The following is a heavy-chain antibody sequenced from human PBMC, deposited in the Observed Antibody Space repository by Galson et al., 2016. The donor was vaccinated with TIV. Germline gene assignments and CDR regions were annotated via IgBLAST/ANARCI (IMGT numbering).Heavy chain of an antibody. CDR1: GFTFSIYV. J-gene: IGHJ4*02. Sequence: SLRLSCAASGFTFSIYVMHWVRQAPGKGLEWVAVISHDGEKKFYADSVKGRVTISRDDSKNTVYLQMNNLRAEDTAVYYCARWNDHGDRSYDYWGQGTLATVSS. V-gene: IGHV3-30*03. D-gene: IGHD4-17*01. CDR2: ISHDGEKK. CDR3: ARWNDHGDRSYDY.